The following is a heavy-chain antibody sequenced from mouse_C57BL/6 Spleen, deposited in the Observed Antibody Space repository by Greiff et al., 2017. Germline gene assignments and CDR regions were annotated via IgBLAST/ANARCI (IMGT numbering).Heavy chain of an antibody. V-gene: IGHV3-6*01. J-gene: IGHJ2*01. CDR3: ARGVGSSNYDYYFDY. CDR1: GYSITSGYY. Sequence: EVKLLESGPGLVKPSQSLSLTCSVTGYSITSGYYWNWIRQFPGNKLEWMGYISYDGSNNYNPSLKNRISITRDTSKNQFFMKLNSVTTEDTATYYCARGVGSSNYDYYFDYWGQGTTLTVSS. D-gene: IGHD2-5*01. CDR2: ISYDGSN.